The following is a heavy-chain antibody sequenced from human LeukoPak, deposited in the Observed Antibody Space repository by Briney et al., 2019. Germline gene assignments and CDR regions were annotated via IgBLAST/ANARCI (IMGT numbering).Heavy chain of an antibody. Sequence: PSETLSLTCSVSGGSITTYYWSWIRQPPGKGLEWIGYFYYIGSTNYNPSLQSRVTISGNTSKNQFSLKLSSVTAADTAVYYCALGNWWLIQYWGQGALVTVSS. CDR1: GGSITTYY. CDR3: ALGNWWLIQY. CDR2: FYYIGST. J-gene: IGHJ4*02. D-gene: IGHD2-8*02. V-gene: IGHV4-59*08.